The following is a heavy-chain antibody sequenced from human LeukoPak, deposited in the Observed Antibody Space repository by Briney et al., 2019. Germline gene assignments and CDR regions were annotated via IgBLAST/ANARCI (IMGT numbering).Heavy chain of an antibody. CDR3: ATDRKNSWSVDP. CDR2: ISERGNIV. CDR1: GFTFSDYY. V-gene: IGHV3-11*01. Sequence: PGGSLRLSCVGSGFTFSDYYINWIRQAPGKGLEWVSYISERGNIVNYADFVEGRSTISRDNAKNSLYLQMNSLRAEDTAVYYCATDRKNSWSVDPWGQGTLVTVSS. J-gene: IGHJ5*02. D-gene: IGHD6-13*01.